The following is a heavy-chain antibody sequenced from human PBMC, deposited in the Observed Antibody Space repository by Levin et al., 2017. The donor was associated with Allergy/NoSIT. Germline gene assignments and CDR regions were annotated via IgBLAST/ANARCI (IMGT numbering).Heavy chain of an antibody. CDR2: ISWDGGST. V-gene: IGHV3-43*01. D-gene: IGHD5-18*01. CDR3: AKSSLGQIVDTAMVPSAFDI. J-gene: IGHJ3*02. CDR1: GFTFDDYT. Sequence: SGGSLRLSCAASGFTFDDYTMHWVRQAPGKGLEWVSLISWDGGSTYYADSVKGRFTISRDNSKNSLYLQMNSLRTEDTALYYCAKSSLGQIVDTAMVPSAFDIWGQGTMVTVSS.